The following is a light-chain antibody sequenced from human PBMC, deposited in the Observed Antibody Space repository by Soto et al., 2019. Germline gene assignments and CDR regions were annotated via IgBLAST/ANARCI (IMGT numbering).Light chain of an antibody. V-gene: IGKV1-5*03. J-gene: IGKJ1*01. CDR1: QTIDSW. CDR2: KAS. Sequence: DIQMTQSPSTLSASVGDRVTITCRASQTIDSWLAWYQQRPGKPPNLLIYKASTLQSGVPSRFSGSGSGTEYTLTISSLQPDDFAIYYCQQYYVYWTFGQGTKVDI. CDR3: QQYYVYWT.